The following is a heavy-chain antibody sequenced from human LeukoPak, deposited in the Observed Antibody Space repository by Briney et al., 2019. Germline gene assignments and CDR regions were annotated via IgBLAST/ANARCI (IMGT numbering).Heavy chain of an antibody. CDR3: TRPHHDSSGYPFDY. Sequence: PGGSLRLSCAASGFTFSGSAMHWVRQASGKGLEWVGRIRSKANSYATAYAASVKGRFTISRDDSKNTAYLQMDSLKTEDTAVYYCTRPHHDSSGYPFDYWGQGTLVTVSS. CDR2: IRSKANSYAT. D-gene: IGHD3-22*01. J-gene: IGHJ4*02. CDR1: GFTFSGSA. V-gene: IGHV3-73*01.